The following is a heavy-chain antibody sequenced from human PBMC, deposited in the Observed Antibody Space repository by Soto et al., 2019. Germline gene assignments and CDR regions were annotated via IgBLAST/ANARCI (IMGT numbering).Heavy chain of an antibody. CDR3: EKERYHGEGNYSDY. CDR2: ISYDGRVQ. J-gene: IGHJ4*02. D-gene: IGHD2-2*01. CDR1: GFTFSNIG. Sequence: QVQLVESGGGVVQPGRSLRLSCAASGFTFSNIGMHWVRQAPGKGLEWVAVISYDGRVQYHADSVKGRFTLSRDNSKNTLYLQMNSLSVEDTAVYYCEKERYHGEGNYSDYWGQGTLVTVSS. V-gene: IGHV3-30*18.